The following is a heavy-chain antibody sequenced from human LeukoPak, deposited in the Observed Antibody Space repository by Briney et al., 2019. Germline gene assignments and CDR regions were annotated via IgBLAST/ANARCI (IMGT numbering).Heavy chain of an antibody. CDR1: GGSISNYY. CDR2: VYYTGST. J-gene: IGHJ4*02. CDR3: ARGAMATTPFFDY. Sequence: PSETLSLTCPVSGGSISNYYYWTWIRQPPGKGLEWIGYVYYTGSTNFNPSLKSRVTMSLDTSRNQFSLKLTSLTDADTAVYYCARGAMATTPFFDYWGQGTLVTVSS. D-gene: IGHD5-24*01. V-gene: IGHV4-59*01.